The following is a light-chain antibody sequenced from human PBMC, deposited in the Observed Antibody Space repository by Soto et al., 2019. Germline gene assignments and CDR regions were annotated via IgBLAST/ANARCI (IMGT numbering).Light chain of an antibody. CDR1: QRVGFY. CDR2: SAS. CDR3: QQSRNTPLT. Sequence: DIQMTQSPSSLSASVGDRVTITCRASQRVGFYLTWYQQKPGKAPTLLIYSASKLQSGVSSRFSGSGSGTDFTLTIRNLQPEDFAVYYCQQSRNTPLTFGQGTKVEI. J-gene: IGKJ1*01. V-gene: IGKV1-39*01.